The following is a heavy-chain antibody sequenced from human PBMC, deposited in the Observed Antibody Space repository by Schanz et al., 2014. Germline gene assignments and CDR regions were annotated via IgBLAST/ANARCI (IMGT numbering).Heavy chain of an antibody. CDR1: GYIFGSHG. J-gene: IGHJ6*02. CDR2: ISAYHGHT. Sequence: QLMQSGSEVRKPGASVKVSCKASGYIFGSHGMTWVRQAPGQGPEWMGWISAYHGHTNYAEKVHGRVTMTTDTSTSTAYMELRSLISDDTAVYYCVRDAGWAFGDYHGMDVWGQGTSVTVSS. D-gene: IGHD3-10*01. V-gene: IGHV1-18*01. CDR3: VRDAGWAFGDYHGMDV.